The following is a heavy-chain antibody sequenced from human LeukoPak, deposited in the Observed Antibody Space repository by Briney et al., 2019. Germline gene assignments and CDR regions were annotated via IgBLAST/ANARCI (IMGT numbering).Heavy chain of an antibody. J-gene: IGHJ1*01. V-gene: IGHV3-30*02. CDR1: GFTFSSYG. D-gene: IGHD4-17*01. Sequence: GGSLRLSCAASGFTFSSYGMHWGRQAPGKGLEWVAFIRYDGSNKYYADSVKGRFTISRDNSKNTLYLQMNSLRAEDTAVYYCANDRDYATNPGHFQHWGQGTLVTVSS. CDR2: IRYDGSNK. CDR3: ANDRDYATNPGHFQH.